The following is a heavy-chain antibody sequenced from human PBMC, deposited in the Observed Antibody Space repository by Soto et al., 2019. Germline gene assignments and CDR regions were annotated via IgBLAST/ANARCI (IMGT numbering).Heavy chain of an antibody. V-gene: IGHV3-48*01. J-gene: IGHJ4*02. CDR3: ARDVRLPDY. CDR1: GFTFSTYS. D-gene: IGHD3-10*02. Sequence: EVQLVESGGGLVPPGGSLRLSCAASGFTFSTYSMNWVRQAPGKGLEWVSFISSTGETTYYADSVKGRLTISRDNAKKSLFMQMNSLTAEDTAVYYFARDVRLPDYWGQGTLVTVSS. CDR2: ISSTGETT.